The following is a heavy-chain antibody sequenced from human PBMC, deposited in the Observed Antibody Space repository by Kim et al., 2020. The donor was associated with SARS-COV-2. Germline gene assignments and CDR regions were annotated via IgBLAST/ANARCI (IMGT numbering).Heavy chain of an antibody. D-gene: IGHD1-7*01. J-gene: IGHJ4*02. Sequence: SETLSLTCAVYGGSFSGYYWSWIRQPPGKGLEWIGEINHSGSTNYNPSLKSRVTISVDTSKNQFSLKLSSVTAADTAVYYCARGWNWVPLDYWGQGTRGT. V-gene: IGHV4-34*01. CDR1: GGSFSGYY. CDR3: ARGWNWVPLDY. CDR2: INHSGST.